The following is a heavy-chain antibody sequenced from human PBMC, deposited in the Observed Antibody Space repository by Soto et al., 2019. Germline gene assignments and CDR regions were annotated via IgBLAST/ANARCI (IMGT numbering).Heavy chain of an antibody. CDR1: GGTFSSYA. V-gene: IGHV1-69*06. CDR2: IIPIFGTA. D-gene: IGHD6-19*01. Sequence: SVKVSCKASGGTFSSYAISWVRQAPGQGXEWMGGIIPIFGTANYAQKFQGRVTITADKSTSTAYMELSSLRSEDTAVYYCARDGYSSGWYVSGYYYYYRMDVWGQGATVTVSS. J-gene: IGHJ6*02. CDR3: ARDGYSSGWYVSGYYYYYRMDV.